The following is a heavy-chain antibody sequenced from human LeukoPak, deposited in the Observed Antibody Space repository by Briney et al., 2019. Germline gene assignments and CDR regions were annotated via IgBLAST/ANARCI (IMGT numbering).Heavy chain of an antibody. CDR1: GGSISTSNW. J-gene: IGHJ4*02. D-gene: IGHD6-19*01. CDR2: IYHSGST. CDR3: ARGEQWLAPIDY. Sequence: PSETLSLTCAVSGGSISTSNWWSWVRQPPGKGLEWIGEIYHSGSTNYNPSLRSRVTISVDKSKNQFSLKLSSVTAADTAVYYCARGEQWLAPIDYWGQGTLVTVSS. V-gene: IGHV4-4*02.